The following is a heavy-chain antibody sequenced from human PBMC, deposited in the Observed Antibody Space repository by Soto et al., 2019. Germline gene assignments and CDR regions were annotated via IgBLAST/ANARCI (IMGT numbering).Heavy chain of an antibody. V-gene: IGHV2-5*02. CDR2: VYWDGDE. CDR3: AHRGGCSAASSFSYDFDA. Sequence: QITLKESGPALVRPTQALTLTCTFSGFSLTTSGVGVAWIRQPPGKALECLALVYWDGDERFNPSLRNRLTLTKDTSKNRVVLTMTNMDPVDTGTYYCAHRGGCSAASSFSYDFDAWGQGALVTVSS. J-gene: IGHJ5*02. D-gene: IGHD2-15*01. CDR1: GFSLTTSGVG.